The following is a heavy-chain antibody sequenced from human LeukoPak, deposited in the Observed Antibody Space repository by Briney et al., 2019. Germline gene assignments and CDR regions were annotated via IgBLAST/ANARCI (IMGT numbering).Heavy chain of an antibody. CDR2: TSSSSYI. Sequence: GGSLRLSCAASGFTFSSYSMNWVRQAPGKGLEWVSSTSSSSYIYSADSVKGRFTISRDNAKNSLYLQMNSLRAEDTAVYYCARAGDFWSGYPDAFDIWGQGTMVTVSS. CDR3: ARAGDFWSGYPDAFDI. V-gene: IGHV3-21*01. J-gene: IGHJ3*02. CDR1: GFTFSSYS. D-gene: IGHD3-3*01.